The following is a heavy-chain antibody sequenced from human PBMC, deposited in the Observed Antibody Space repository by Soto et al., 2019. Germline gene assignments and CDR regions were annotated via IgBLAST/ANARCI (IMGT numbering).Heavy chain of an antibody. CDR1: GFTFRSYG. CDR3: ATLPQRAYYFEY. D-gene: IGHD2-21*02. J-gene: IGHJ4*02. V-gene: IGHV3-30*03. Sequence: QVQLVESGGGVVQHGRFLRLSCAASGFTFRSYGMHWVRQAPGKGLEWVAVISYDGSNKYYAVSVKARFTISRDNSKNPLYLQNNSLRAEDTAVYYCATLPQRAYYFEYWGQGTLVTVST. CDR2: ISYDGSNK.